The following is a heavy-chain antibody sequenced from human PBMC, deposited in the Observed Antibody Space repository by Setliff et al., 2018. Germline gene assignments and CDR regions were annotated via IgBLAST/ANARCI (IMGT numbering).Heavy chain of an antibody. CDR3: ARRAVAVVSGMDV. CDR2: INHSGST. D-gene: IGHD6-19*01. CDR1: GGSFSGYY. V-gene: IGHV4-34*01. J-gene: IGHJ6*02. Sequence: PSETLSLTCAVYGGSFSGYYWSWIRQPPGKGLEWIGEINHSGSTNYNPSPKSRVTISVDTSKNQFSLKLSSVTAADTAVYYCARRAVAVVSGMDVWGQGTTVTVSS.